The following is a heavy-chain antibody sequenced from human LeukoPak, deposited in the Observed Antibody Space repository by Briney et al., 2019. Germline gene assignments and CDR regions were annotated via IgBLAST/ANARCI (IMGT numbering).Heavy chain of an antibody. CDR1: GFTFSSYA. V-gene: IGHV3-30*01. CDR3: ARDPARRGYYYYMDV. J-gene: IGHJ6*03. CDR2: ISYDGSNK. Sequence: GRSLRLSCAASGFTFSSYAMHWVRQAPGKGLEWVAVISYDGSNKYYADSVKGRFTISRDNSKNTLYLQMNSLRAEDTAVYYCARDPARRGYYYYMDVWGKGTTVTVSS. D-gene: IGHD6-6*01.